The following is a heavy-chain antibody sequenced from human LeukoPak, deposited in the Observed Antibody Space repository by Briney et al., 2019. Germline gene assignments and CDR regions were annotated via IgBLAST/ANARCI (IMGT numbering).Heavy chain of an antibody. CDR2: IYSGGIT. CDR3: ARRPSGRDYYYGMDV. J-gene: IGHJ6*02. Sequence: TGGSLRLSCAASGFTVSSNYMSWVRQAPGKGLEWVSVIYSGGITYYADSVKGRFTISRDNSKNTLYLQMNSLRAEDTAVYYCARRPSGRDYYYGMDVWGQGTTVTVSS. CDR1: GFTVSSNY. V-gene: IGHV3-53*01. D-gene: IGHD3-10*01.